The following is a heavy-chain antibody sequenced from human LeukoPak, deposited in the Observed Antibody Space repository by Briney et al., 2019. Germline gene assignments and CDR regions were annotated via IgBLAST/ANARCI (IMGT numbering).Heavy chain of an antibody. CDR2: ISGSGGST. Sequence: GGSLRLSCAASGFTFSSYAMSWVRQAPGKGLEWVSAISGSGGSTYYADSVKGRFTISRDNSKNTLYLQMNSLRAEDTAVYYCAKWDFLEWFTIGAMAVWGQGTTVTVSS. J-gene: IGHJ6*02. V-gene: IGHV3-23*01. CDR1: GFTFSSYA. CDR3: AKWDFLEWFTIGAMAV. D-gene: IGHD3-3*01.